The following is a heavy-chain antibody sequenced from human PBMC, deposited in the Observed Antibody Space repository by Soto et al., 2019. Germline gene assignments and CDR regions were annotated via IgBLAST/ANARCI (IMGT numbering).Heavy chain of an antibody. CDR2: IKRDGSYT. CDR1: GFTFNTSW. CDR3: ARGFRAH. Sequence: EVQLVESGGGLVQPGGSLRLSCAASGFTFNTSWMDWVRQVPGEGLVLVSGIKRDGSYTAYADSVKGRFTISRDNAKNTLYLQMHPLRVEATAMYYCARGFRAHWGRGTLVTVSS. V-gene: IGHV3-74*01. D-gene: IGHD3-10*01. J-gene: IGHJ1*01.